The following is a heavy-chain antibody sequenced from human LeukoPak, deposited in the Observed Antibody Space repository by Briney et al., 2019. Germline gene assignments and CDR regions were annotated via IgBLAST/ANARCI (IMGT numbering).Heavy chain of an antibody. J-gene: IGHJ5*02. Sequence: VASVKVSCKASGYTFTDYYMHWVRQAPGQGLEWMGWINPNGGGTKYAQKFQGRVTMTRETSISTAYMELSSLAYDDTAVYYCARDTCNGGSCFNWFDPWGQGTLVTVSS. CDR3: ARDTCNGGSCFNWFDP. D-gene: IGHD2-15*01. CDR2: INPNGGGT. V-gene: IGHV1-2*02. CDR1: GYTFTDYY.